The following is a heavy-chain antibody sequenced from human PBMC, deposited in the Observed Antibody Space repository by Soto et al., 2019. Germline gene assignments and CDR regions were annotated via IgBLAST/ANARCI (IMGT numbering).Heavy chain of an antibody. CDR3: ARDYYSGGRCYYYLGV. CDR1: GFTFSSYW. J-gene: IGHJ6*03. V-gene: IGHV3-7*01. Sequence: EVQLVESGGGLVQPGGSLILSCAASGFTFSSYWMSCVRQPPGKGLEGGADITQDGSEKYFVDCVKGRFTIDRDKAKNSVYVQIKGLRADDTVVYYCARDYYSGGRCYYYLGVWGKGATGTGFS. CDR2: ITQDGSEK. D-gene: IGHD2-15*01.